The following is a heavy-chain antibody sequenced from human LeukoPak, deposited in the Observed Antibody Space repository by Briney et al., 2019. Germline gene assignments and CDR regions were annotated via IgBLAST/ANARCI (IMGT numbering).Heavy chain of an antibody. V-gene: IGHV1-69*13. CDR3: ARLDSSDYYGSGSYPSY. D-gene: IGHD3-10*01. CDR2: IIPIFGTA. CDR1: GGTFSSYA. J-gene: IGHJ4*02. Sequence: ASVEVSCKASGGTFSSYAISWVRQAPGQGLEWMGGIIPIFGTANYAQKFQGRVTITADESTSTAYMELSSLRSEDTAVYYCARLDSSDYYGSGSYPSYWGQGTLVTVSS.